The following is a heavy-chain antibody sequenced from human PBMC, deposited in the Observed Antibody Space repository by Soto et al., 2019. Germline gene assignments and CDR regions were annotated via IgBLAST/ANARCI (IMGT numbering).Heavy chain of an antibody. D-gene: IGHD6-25*01. CDR1: GYSFTSYW. J-gene: IGHJ4*02. CDR3: AREAKRSTGYSSDTTFDY. CDR2: IDPSDSYT. V-gene: IGHV5-10-1*01. Sequence: PGESLKISCKGSGYSFTSYWINWVRQMPGKGLEWMGRIDPSDSYTNYSPSFQGHVTISADKSISTAYLQRSSLKASDTAMYYCAREAKRSTGYSSDTTFDYWGQGTLVTVSS.